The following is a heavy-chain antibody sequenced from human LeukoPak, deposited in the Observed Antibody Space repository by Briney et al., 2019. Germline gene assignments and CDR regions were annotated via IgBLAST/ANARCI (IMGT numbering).Heavy chain of an antibody. CDR2: IYYSGST. D-gene: IGHD1-7*01. J-gene: IGHJ6*03. CDR3: ARDQVELRRLGGYYYYMDV. V-gene: IGHV4-31*03. CDR1: GGSISSGGYY. Sequence: SETLSLTRTVSGGSISSGGYYWSWIRQHPGKGLEWIGYIYYSGSTYYNPSLKSRVTISVDTSKNQFSLKLSSVTAADTAVYYCARDQVELRRLGGYYYYMDVWGKGTTVTVSS.